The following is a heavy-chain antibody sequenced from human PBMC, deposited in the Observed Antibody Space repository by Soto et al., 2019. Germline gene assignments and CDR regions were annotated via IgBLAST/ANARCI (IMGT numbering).Heavy chain of an antibody. CDR2: IHSSGSI. CDR3: ARDLDGLHDDTSGPFPRPG. D-gene: IGHD3-22*01. J-gene: IGHJ1*01. Sequence: QVQLQESGPGQVQPSKTLSLTCTVSGGSISSDDYYWSWIRQAPGRGLEWIGYIHSSGSIYYNPSLKSRATMSIDTAGNQFSLKVSSGTVADTAVYYCARDLDGLHDDTSGPFPRPGWGQGTLVTVSS. CDR1: GGSISSDDYY. V-gene: IGHV4-30-4*01.